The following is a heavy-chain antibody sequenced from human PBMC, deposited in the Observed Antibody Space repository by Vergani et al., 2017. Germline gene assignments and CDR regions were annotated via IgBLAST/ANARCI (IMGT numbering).Heavy chain of an antibody. J-gene: IGHJ6*02. CDR2: IDPSDSYT. CDR3: ATDLPALLRYFDWSTPSMDV. CDR1: GYSFTSCW. D-gene: IGHD3-9*01. V-gene: IGHV5-10-1*01. Sequence: EVQLVQSGAEVKKPGESLRISCKGSGYSFTSCWISWVRQMPGKGLEWMGRIDPSDSYTNYSPSFQDHVTISADKSISTAYLQWSSLKASDTAMYYCATDLPALLRYFDWSTPSMDVWGQGTTVTVSS.